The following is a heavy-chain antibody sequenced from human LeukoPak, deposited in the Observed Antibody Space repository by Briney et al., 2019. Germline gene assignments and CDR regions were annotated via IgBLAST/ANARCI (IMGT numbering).Heavy chain of an antibody. CDR1: GGSISGSY. J-gene: IGHJ4*02. D-gene: IGHD4-17*01. Sequence: SETLSLTCTVSGGSISGSYWSWIRQPPGEGLERIAYMYNSGSTNYNPSLKGRVTISIDTSKNQFSLKLSSLTAADTAIYYCARGIESYGDYGYWGQGILVTVSS. CDR3: ARGIESYGDYGY. CDR2: MYNSGST. V-gene: IGHV4-59*01.